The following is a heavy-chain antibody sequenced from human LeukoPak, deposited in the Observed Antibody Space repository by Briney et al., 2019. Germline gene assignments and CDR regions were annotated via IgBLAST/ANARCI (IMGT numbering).Heavy chain of an antibody. J-gene: IGHJ4*02. V-gene: IGHV4-34*01. D-gene: IGHD4-23*01. CDR3: ARSPRWDY. CDR1: GGSFSGYC. CDR2: INHSGST. Sequence: PSETLSLTCAVYGGSFSGYCWSWIRQPPGKGLEWIGEINHSGSTNYNPSLKSRVTISVDTSKNQFSLKLSSVTAADTAVYYCARSPRWDYWGQGTLVTVSS.